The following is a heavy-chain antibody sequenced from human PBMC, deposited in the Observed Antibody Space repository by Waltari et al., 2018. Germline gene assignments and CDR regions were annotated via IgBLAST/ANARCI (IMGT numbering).Heavy chain of an antibody. V-gene: IGHV4-39*01. D-gene: IGHD3-10*01. CDR3: ARNMESPYNAPYYFYYMDV. CDR1: GASITNSNSY. J-gene: IGHJ6*03. CDR2: VYYRGST. Sequence: QLQLQESGPGLVKPSETLSLTCSVSGASITNSNSYWSWIRQPPGTGLEWIGRVYYRGSTYSSPSLKSRVTISLDTSKNQLSLKVSSVTVADTAIYFCARNMESPYNAPYYFYYMDVWGKGTTVTVSS.